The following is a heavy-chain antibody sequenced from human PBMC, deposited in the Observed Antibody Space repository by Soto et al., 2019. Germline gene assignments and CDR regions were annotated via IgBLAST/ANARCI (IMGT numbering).Heavy chain of an antibody. V-gene: IGHV3-23*01. Sequence: EVHLLESGGGLVQPGGSLRLSCAASGFTFSSYAMSWVRQAPGKGLEWVSGISDSGDSTYYADSVKGRFTISRDNSKSTLYLQMDGLRDEDTAVYYCANDAVPYNGKWDWFDSWGQGTLVIVS. CDR1: GFTFSSYA. CDR3: ANDAVPYNGKWDWFDS. CDR2: ISDSGDST. D-gene: IGHD1-20*01. J-gene: IGHJ5*01.